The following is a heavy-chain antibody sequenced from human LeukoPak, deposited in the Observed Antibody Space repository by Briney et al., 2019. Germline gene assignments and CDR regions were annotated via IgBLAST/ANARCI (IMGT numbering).Heavy chain of an antibody. CDR3: ARTELGYCSGGSCYAYFDY. J-gene: IGHJ4*02. Sequence: ASVKVSCKASGGTFSSYAISWVRQAPGQGLEWMGRIIPIFGTANYAQKFQGRVTITTDESTSTAYMELSSLRSEDTAVYYCARTELGYCSGGSCYAYFDYWGQGTLVTVFS. D-gene: IGHD2-15*01. CDR2: IIPIFGTA. CDR1: GGTFSSYA. V-gene: IGHV1-69*05.